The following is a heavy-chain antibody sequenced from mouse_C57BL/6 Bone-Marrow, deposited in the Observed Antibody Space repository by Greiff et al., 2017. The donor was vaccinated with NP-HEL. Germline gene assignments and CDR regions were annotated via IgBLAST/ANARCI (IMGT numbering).Heavy chain of an antibody. J-gene: IGHJ4*01. Sequence: EVMLVESGPGLAKPSQTLSLTCSVTGYSITSDYWNWIRKFPGNKLEYMGYISYSGSTYYNPSLKSRISITRDTSKNQYYLQLNSVTTEDTATYYCAREGMVTRGHYYAMDYWGQGTSVTVSS. D-gene: IGHD2-2*01. V-gene: IGHV3-8*01. CDR3: AREGMVTRGHYYAMDY. CDR1: GYSITSDY. CDR2: ISYSGST.